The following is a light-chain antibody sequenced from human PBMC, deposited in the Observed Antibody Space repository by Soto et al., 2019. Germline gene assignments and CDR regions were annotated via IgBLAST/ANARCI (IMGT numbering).Light chain of an antibody. Sequence: EIVMTQSPATLSVSPGERATLSCRASQSVSSNLAWYQQKPGQAPRLLIYGASTRATGIPARFIGSGSKTEFTRTISSLQSADFVVYYCQQYKNWWTFGGGTKVVIK. CDR2: GAS. CDR3: QQYKNWWT. CDR1: QSVSSN. J-gene: IGKJ1*01. V-gene: IGKV3-15*01.